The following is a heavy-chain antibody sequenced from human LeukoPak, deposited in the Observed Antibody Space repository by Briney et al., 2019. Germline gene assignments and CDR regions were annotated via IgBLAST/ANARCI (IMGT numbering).Heavy chain of an antibody. Sequence: GGSLRLSCAASGFTFSSYGMHWVRQAPGKGLEWVAFIRYDGSNKYYADSVKGRFTISRDNSKNTLYLQMNSLRAEDTAVYYCAKEGGLVWDYFDYWGQGTLVTVSS. CDR3: AKEGGLVWDYFDY. CDR2: IRYDGSNK. V-gene: IGHV3-30*02. D-gene: IGHD2-2*01. J-gene: IGHJ4*02. CDR1: GFTFSSYG.